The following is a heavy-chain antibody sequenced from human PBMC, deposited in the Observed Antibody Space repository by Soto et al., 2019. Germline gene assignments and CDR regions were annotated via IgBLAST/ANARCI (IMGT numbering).Heavy chain of an antibody. CDR3: AKTYYDFWSGYYMLFDY. CDR2: ISYDGSNK. J-gene: IGHJ4*02. Sequence: LRLSCAASGFTFSSYGMHWVRQAPGKGLEWVAVISYDGSNKYYADSVKGRFTISRDNSKNTLYLQMNSLRAEDTAVYYCAKTYYDFWSGYYMLFDYWGQGTLVTVSS. D-gene: IGHD3-3*01. CDR1: GFTFSSYG. V-gene: IGHV3-30*18.